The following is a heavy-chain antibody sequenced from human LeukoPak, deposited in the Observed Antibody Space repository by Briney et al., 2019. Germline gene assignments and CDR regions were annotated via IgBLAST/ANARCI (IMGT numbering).Heavy chain of an antibody. CDR2: INHSGST. V-gene: IGHV4-34*01. Sequence: SETLSLICAVYGGSFSGYYWTWIRQPPGKGLERIGEINHSGSTNYNPSLQSRVTISVDTSKNQFFLKLSSVTAADTAVYYCATVVYSGYDLRCAMDVWGKGTTVTVSS. CDR3: ATVVYSGYDLRCAMDV. J-gene: IGHJ6*03. D-gene: IGHD5-12*01. CDR1: GGSFSGYY.